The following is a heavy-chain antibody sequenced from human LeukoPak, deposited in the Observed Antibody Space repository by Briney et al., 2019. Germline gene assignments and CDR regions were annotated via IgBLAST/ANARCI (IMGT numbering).Heavy chain of an antibody. V-gene: IGHV3-53*04. CDR3: ARGTPLGD. CDR2: IYSGGST. D-gene: IGHD2-15*01. J-gene: IGHJ4*02. Sequence: SGGSLRLSCAASGFTFSSYAMSWVRQAPGKGLEWVSVIYSGGSTYYADSVKGRFTISRHNSKNTLYLQMNSLRAEDTAVYYCARGTPLGDWGQGTLVTVSS. CDR1: GFTFSSYA.